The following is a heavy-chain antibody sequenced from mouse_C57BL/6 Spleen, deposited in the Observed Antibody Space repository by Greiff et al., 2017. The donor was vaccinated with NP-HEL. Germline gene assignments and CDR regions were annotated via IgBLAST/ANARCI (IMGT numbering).Heavy chain of an antibody. V-gene: IGHV1-80*01. D-gene: IGHD2-1*01. CDR2: IYPGDGDT. Sequence: VQLKESGAELVKPGASVKISCKASGYAFSSYWMNWVKQRPGKGLEWIRQIYPGDGDTNYNGKFKGKAKLTADKSSSTAYMQRSSVTSEDSAVYFCARSAYGNYAMDYWGQGTSVTVSS. J-gene: IGHJ4*01. CDR1: GYAFSSYW. CDR3: ARSAYGNYAMDY.